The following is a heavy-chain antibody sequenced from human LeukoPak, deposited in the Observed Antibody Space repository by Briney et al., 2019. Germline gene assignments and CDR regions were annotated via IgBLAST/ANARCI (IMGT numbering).Heavy chain of an antibody. J-gene: IGHJ6*03. CDR2: IYTSGST. CDR3: ARVSSTSPDYYYYYYMDV. Sequence: SQTLSLTCTVSGDSISSGSHYWSWIRQPAGKGLEWIGRIYTSGSTNYNPSLKSRVTISVDTSKNQFSLKLSSVTAADTAVYYCARVSSTSPDYYYYYYMDVWGKGTTVTVSS. D-gene: IGHD2-2*01. V-gene: IGHV4-61*02. CDR1: GDSISSGSHY.